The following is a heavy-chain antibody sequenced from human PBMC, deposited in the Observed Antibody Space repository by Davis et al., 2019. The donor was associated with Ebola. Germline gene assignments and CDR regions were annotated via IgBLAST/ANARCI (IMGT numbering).Heavy chain of an antibody. CDR3: ARGGYFGLGTYYNAAPFYY. D-gene: IGHD3-10*01. Sequence: GESLKISCAASGFTFSSYEMNWVRQAPGKGLEWVSYISSSGSTIYYADSVKGRFTISRDNAKNTLYLQMNSLRPDDTAVYYCARGGYFGLGTYYNAAPFYYWGQGTLVTVSS. CDR2: ISSSGSTI. V-gene: IGHV3-48*03. J-gene: IGHJ4*02. CDR1: GFTFSSYE.